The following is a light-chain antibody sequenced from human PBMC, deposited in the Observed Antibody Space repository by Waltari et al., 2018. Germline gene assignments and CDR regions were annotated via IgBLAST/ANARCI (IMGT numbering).Light chain of an antibody. Sequence: QLVLTQSPSASASLGASVKLTCTLSSGPSTYAIPWHQQQPEKGPRYLMRLNSDGSHSKGDGIPDRFSGSSSGAERYLTISSLQSEDEADYYCQTWGTADFVFGTGTKVTVL. V-gene: IGLV4-69*01. CDR3: QTWGTADFV. CDR2: LNSDGSH. J-gene: IGLJ1*01. CDR1: SGPSTYA.